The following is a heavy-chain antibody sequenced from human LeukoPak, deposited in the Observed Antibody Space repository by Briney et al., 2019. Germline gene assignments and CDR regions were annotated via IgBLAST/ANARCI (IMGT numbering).Heavy chain of an antibody. CDR1: GDSVSSNSAA. Sequence: ASQTLSLTCAISGDSVSSNSAAWNWIRQSPSRGLEWLGRTYYRSKWYNDYAVSVKSRITINPDTSKNQFSLQLNSVTPEDTAVYYCARGAWSSSWSGDDAFDIWGQGTMVTVSS. D-gene: IGHD6-13*01. CDR3: ARGAWSSSWSGDDAFDI. J-gene: IGHJ3*02. CDR2: TYYRSKWYN. V-gene: IGHV6-1*01.